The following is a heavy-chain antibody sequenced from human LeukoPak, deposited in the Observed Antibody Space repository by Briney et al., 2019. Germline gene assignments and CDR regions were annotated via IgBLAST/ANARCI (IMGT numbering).Heavy chain of an antibody. Sequence: PGGSLRLSCAASVFTLSVYWIRCVCQAPGKGLEWLANINQDGSEMYYVDSVKGRFTISRDNGKNSLYLQINSLRADDTAVYYLVRHRGSMIVERKTNLYFDPWGRGSLVTVSS. CDR3: VRHRGSMIVERKTNLYFDP. CDR2: INQDGSEM. CDR1: VFTLSVYW. D-gene: IGHD3-22*01. V-gene: IGHV3-7*01. J-gene: IGHJ2*01.